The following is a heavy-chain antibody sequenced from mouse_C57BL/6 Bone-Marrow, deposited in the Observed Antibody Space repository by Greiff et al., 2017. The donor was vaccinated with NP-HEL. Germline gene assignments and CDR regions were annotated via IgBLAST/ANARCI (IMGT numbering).Heavy chain of an antibody. CDR1: GFSLSTFGMG. Sequence: QVTLKESGPGILQPSQTLSLTCSFSGFSLSTFGMGVGWIRQPSGKGLEWLAHIWWDDDKYYNPALKSRLTISKDTSKNQVFLKIANVDTADTATYYCARMVPFITTVVAPFDYWGQGTTLTVSS. J-gene: IGHJ2*01. V-gene: IGHV8-8*01. D-gene: IGHD1-1*01. CDR2: IWWDDDK. CDR3: ARMVPFITTVVAPFDY.